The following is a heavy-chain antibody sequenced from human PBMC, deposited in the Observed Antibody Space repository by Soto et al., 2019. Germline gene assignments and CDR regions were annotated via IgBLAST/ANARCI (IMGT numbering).Heavy chain of an antibody. CDR3: SRPGYSNYDSDY. Sequence: GGSLRLSCAASGFTFSNAWMSWVRQAPGKGLEWVGRIKSKTDGGTTDYAAPVRGRFTISRDDSKNTAYRQMNSLKTEDTAVYYCSRPGYSNYDSDYWGQGTLVTVSS. V-gene: IGHV3-15*01. D-gene: IGHD5-12*01. CDR1: GFTFSNAW. J-gene: IGHJ4*02. CDR2: IKSKTDGGTT.